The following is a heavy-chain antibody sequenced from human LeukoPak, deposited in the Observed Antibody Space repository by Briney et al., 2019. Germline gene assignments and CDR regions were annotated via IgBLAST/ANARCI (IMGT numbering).Heavy chain of an antibody. J-gene: IGHJ4*02. D-gene: IGHD4-11*01. Sequence: RPGGSLSLSCGASGFTLTNNGLHWVRHAPGEGVEGVAAIWSDGSKKYYADSVNGRFTISKDNSKNTLYLQMNSLRAEDTAVYYCARDLSYTSLDYGGQGTLVTVSS. CDR1: GFTLTNNG. CDR2: IWSDGSKK. CDR3: ARDLSYTSLDY. V-gene: IGHV3-33*01.